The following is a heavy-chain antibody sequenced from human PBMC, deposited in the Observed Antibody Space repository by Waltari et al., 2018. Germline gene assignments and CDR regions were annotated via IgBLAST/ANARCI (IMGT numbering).Heavy chain of an antibody. CDR2: IIPILGIA. J-gene: IGHJ5*02. V-gene: IGHV1-69*10. Sequence: QVQLVQSGAEVKKPGSSVKVSCKASGGTFSSYAIGWVRQAPGQGIEWMGGIIPILGIANYAKKFQGRVTITADKSTSTAYMELSSLRSEDTAVYYCARDPGDDYGDYGEGNWFDPWGQGTLVTVSS. CDR3: ARDPGDDYGDYGEGNWFDP. D-gene: IGHD4-17*01. CDR1: GGTFSSYA.